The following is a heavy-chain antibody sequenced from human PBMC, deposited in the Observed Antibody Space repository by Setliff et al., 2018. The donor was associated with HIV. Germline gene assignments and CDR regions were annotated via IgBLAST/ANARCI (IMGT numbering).Heavy chain of an antibody. V-gene: IGHV4-59*11. CDR3: ATYADRESNRFDP. CDR2: IYYSGNT. Sequence: ASETLSLTCTVSGGSISSHYWSWIRQPPGKGLEWIGYIYYSGNTNYNPSLKSRVTISVDTSNNQFSLKLSSVTAADTAMYYCATYADRESNRFDPWGQGILVTVSS. CDR1: GGSISSHY. J-gene: IGHJ5*02. D-gene: IGHD3-10*01.